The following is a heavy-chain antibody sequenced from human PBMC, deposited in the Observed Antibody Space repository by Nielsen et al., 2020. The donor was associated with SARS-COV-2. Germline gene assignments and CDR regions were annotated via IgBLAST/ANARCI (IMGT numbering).Heavy chain of an antibody. Sequence: SLKVSCKASGYTFTASYIHWVRQAPGQGLEWMGRINPYSGGTNYAQKFQGTVTMTRDASISTVYMELTSDDTAVYYCARARATIFGLVMSYGMDVWGQGTTVAVSS. D-gene: IGHD3/OR15-3a*01. CDR2: INPYSGGT. CDR1: GYTFTASY. CDR3: ARARATIFGLVMSYGMDV. V-gene: IGHV1-2*06. J-gene: IGHJ6*02.